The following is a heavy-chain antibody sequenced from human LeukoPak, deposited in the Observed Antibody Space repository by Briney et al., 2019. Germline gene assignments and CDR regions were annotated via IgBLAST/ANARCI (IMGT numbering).Heavy chain of an antibody. D-gene: IGHD2-2*01. V-gene: IGHV3-30-3*01. CDR1: GFTFSSYA. J-gene: IGHJ6*02. CDR3: ATEYCSSTSCYLNYYYGMDV. Sequence: GRSLRLSCAASGFTFSSYAMHRVRQAPGKGLEWVAVISYDGSNKYYADSVKGRFTISRDNSKNTLYLQMNSLRAEDTAVYYCATEYCSSTSCYLNYYYGMDVWGQGTTVTVSS. CDR2: ISYDGSNK.